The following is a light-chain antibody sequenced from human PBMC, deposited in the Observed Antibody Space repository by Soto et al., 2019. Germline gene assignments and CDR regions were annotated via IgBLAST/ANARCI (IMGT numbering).Light chain of an antibody. CDR2: DVI. CDR1: SIDIGAFNH. V-gene: IGLV2-14*03. Sequence: SALTQPASMADSPGQSIAISCIGTSIDIGAFNHVSWHQQHPGKAPKLIIYDVIHRPSGVSSRFSGSKTGNTASLIISGLQAEDEADYYCSSYTSSSSYVCGSGTKVTV. CDR3: SSYTSSSSYV. J-gene: IGLJ1*01.